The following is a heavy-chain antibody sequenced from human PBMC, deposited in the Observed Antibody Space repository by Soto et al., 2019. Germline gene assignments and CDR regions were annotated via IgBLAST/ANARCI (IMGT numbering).Heavy chain of an antibody. Sequence: GGYLRLSYAASGFTFSSYWMHWVRQAPGKGLVWVSPMNSDGSTTNYAASVKGRCTISRDNAKNTLYLQMNSLRAEDTAIYYCAREACTGGSCFYFGPDVWGQGTVDTVSS. CDR1: GFTFSSYW. CDR3: AREACTGGSCFYFGPDV. CDR2: MNSDGSTT. V-gene: IGHV3-74*01. D-gene: IGHD2-15*01. J-gene: IGHJ4*02.